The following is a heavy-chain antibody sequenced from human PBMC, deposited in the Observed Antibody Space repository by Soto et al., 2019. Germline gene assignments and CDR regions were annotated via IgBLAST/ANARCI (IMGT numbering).Heavy chain of an antibody. D-gene: IGHD6-19*01. J-gene: IGHJ2*01. CDR3: AREGIAVAGTHPTYWYFDL. CDR2: TYYRSKWYN. V-gene: IGHV6-1*01. CDR1: GDSVSSNSAA. Sequence: QSQTLSLTCAISGDSVSSNSAAWNWIRQSPSRGLEWLGRTYYRSKWYNDYAVSVKSRITINPDTSKNQFSLQLNSVTPEDTAVYYCAREGIAVAGTHPTYWYFDLWGRGTLVTVSS.